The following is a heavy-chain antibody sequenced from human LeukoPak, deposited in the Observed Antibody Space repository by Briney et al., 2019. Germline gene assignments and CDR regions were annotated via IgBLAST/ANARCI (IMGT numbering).Heavy chain of an antibody. D-gene: IGHD2-2*01. V-gene: IGHV3-23*01. CDR2: ISASGGGT. J-gene: IGHJ4*02. Sequence: PGGSLRLSCAASEFIFSSYGMSWVRQAPGKGLEWVSAISASGGGTYYADSVKGRFTISRDNSKNTLYLQMNSLRAEDTAVYYCARHPEPGYCSSTSCHESYFDYWGQGTLVTVSS. CDR3: ARHPEPGYCSSTSCHESYFDY. CDR1: EFIFSSYG.